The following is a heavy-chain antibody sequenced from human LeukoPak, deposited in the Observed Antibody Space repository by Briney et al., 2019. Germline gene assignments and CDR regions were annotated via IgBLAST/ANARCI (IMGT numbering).Heavy chain of an antibody. D-gene: IGHD5-12*01. CDR1: GFTFSNYA. CDR3: ARSLATSYYYMDV. Sequence: PGGSLRLSCAASGFTFSNYAMHWVRQAPGKGLEWVAVISYDGSDKYCADSVKGRFTISRDNSKNTLYLQMNSLRAEDTAVYYCARSLATSYYYMDVWGKGTTVTVSS. J-gene: IGHJ6*03. V-gene: IGHV3-30*04. CDR2: ISYDGSDK.